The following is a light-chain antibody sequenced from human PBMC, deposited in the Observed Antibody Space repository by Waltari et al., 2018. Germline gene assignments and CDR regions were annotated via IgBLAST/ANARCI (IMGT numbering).Light chain of an antibody. CDR2: NNY. J-gene: IGLJ3*02. V-gene: IGLV1-44*01. CDR1: HSNIGSNP. CDR3: VTWDDSLNGWV. Sequence: QSVVTQSPSASGAPGQRVTISCSGRHSNIGSNPVHRYQQLPGTAPKLLIFNNYQRPSGVPDRFSASKSGISASLAISGIQSEDEAEYYCVTWDDSLNGWVFGGGTKLAVV.